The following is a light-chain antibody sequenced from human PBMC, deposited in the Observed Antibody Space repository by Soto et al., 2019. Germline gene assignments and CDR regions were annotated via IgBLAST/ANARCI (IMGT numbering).Light chain of an antibody. CDR3: HVWDSSSDHYV. V-gene: IGLV3-21*02. Sequence: SYELTQPPSVSVAPGQTATITCGGDNIGRKSAHWYQQKPGQAPVLVVYDDTDRPSGIPERFSGSNSGNPATLTISRVEAGDEADYYCHVWDSSSDHYVFGTGTKVTVL. CDR2: DDT. J-gene: IGLJ1*01. CDR1: NIGRKS.